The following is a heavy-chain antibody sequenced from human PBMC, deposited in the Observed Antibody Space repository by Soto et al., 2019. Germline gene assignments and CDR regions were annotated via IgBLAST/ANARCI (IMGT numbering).Heavy chain of an antibody. J-gene: IGHJ4*02. CDR1: GFSLSTTGVG. D-gene: IGHD2-2*01. CDR3: AHAPLYRSSDYYFDK. CDR2: IYWTVDK. Sequence: QITLKESGPALVKPTQTLTLTCTFSGFSLSTTGVGVRWIPQPPGKALEWLALIYWTVDKRYNPPLENRLTITKDSSRHQVVLTMTNMGPVDIGTYYCAHAPLYRSSDYYFDKWGQGTLVTVSS. V-gene: IGHV2-5*01.